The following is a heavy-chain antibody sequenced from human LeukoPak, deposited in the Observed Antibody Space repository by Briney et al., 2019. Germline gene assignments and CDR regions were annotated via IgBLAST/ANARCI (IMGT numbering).Heavy chain of an antibody. CDR3: ARLGAPYSSSWSFFDY. J-gene: IGHJ4*02. CDR1: GSSISSGYY. D-gene: IGHD6-13*01. V-gene: IGHV4-38-2*01. CDR2: IYHSGST. Sequence: SETLSLTCAVSGSSISSGYYWGWIRQPPGKGLEWIGTIYHSGSTYYSPSPKSRVTISVDTSKNQFSLKLSSVTAADAAVYYCARLGAPYSSSWSFFDYWGQGTLVTVSS.